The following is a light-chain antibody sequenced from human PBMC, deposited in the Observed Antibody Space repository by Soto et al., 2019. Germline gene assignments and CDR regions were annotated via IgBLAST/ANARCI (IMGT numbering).Light chain of an antibody. J-gene: IGLJ3*02. V-gene: IGLV2-14*01. Sequence: QSALTQPASVSGSPGQSITISCTGTSSDVGGYNYVSWYQQHPGKAPKLMIYDVSNRPSGVSNRFSGSKSGNTASLTISGLQAEDEAGYYCSSYTSSRTWLFGGGTQLPS. CDR1: SSDVGGYNY. CDR3: SSYTSSRTWL. CDR2: DVS.